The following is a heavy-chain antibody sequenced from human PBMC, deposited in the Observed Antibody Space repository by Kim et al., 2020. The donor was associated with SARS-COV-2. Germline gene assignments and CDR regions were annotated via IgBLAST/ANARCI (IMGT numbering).Heavy chain of an antibody. D-gene: IGHD3-10*01. Sequence: TSRVTISLDTSKNQFSLKLSSVTAADTAVYYCARTMVRGGIGYYDSYMDVWGKGTTVTVSS. J-gene: IGHJ6*03. CDR3: ARTMVRGGIGYYDSYMDV. V-gene: IGHV4-34*01.